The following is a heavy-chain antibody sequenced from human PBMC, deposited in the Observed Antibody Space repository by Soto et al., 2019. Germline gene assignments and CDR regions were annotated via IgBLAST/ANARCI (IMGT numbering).Heavy chain of an antibody. Sequence: PSETLSLTCTVSGGSISSSSYYWCWIRQPPGKGLEWIGSIYYSGSTYYNPSLKSRVTISVDTSKNQFSLKLSSVTAADTAVYYCARDSITIFGVVSYGMDVWGQGTTVTVSS. CDR3: ARDSITIFGVVSYGMDV. CDR2: IYYSGST. J-gene: IGHJ6*02. V-gene: IGHV4-39*01. CDR1: GGSISSSSYY. D-gene: IGHD3-3*01.